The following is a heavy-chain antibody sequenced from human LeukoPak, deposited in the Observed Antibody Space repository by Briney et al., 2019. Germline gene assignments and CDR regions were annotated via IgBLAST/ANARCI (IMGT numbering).Heavy chain of an antibody. V-gene: IGHV3-48*03. D-gene: IGHD6-19*01. CDR3: ASNRLYFDY. CDR1: GFTFSSYE. CDR2: ISSSGSTI. Sequence: GGSLRLSCAASGFTFSSYEMNWVRQAPGKGLEWVSYISSSGSTIYYADSVKGRFTISRDNAKNSLYLQMNSLRAEDTAVYYCASNRLYFDYWGQGTLVTVSS. J-gene: IGHJ4*02.